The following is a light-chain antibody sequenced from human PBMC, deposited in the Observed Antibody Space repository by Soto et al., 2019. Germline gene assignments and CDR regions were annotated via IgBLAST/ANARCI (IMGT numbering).Light chain of an antibody. CDR2: GAS. CDR1: QSVSGTY. V-gene: IGKV3-20*01. J-gene: IGKJ5*01. CDR3: QQYGSSPLIS. Sequence: EIVLTQSPGTLSLSPGERATLSCRASQSVSGTYLAWYQQTPGQATRLLIYGASSRATGIPDRFSGSGSGRDFTLTISGLEPEDFAVYYCQQYGSSPLISFGQGTRLEIK.